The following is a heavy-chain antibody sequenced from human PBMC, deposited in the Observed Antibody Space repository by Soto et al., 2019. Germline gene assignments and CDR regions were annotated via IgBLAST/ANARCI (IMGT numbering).Heavy chain of an antibody. V-gene: IGHV4-39*01. CDR3: ARQVGYSYGRFDY. Sequence: QLQLQESGPGLVKPSETLSLTCTVSGGSVSTNNYYWGWIRQPPGKGLEWIGSIYYSGSTYYNASLKSRVTISVDTSKDQFSLKLSSVTAADTAVYYCARQVGYSYGRFDYWGQGTLVTVSS. CDR2: IYYSGST. D-gene: IGHD5-18*01. J-gene: IGHJ4*02. CDR1: GGSVSTNNYY.